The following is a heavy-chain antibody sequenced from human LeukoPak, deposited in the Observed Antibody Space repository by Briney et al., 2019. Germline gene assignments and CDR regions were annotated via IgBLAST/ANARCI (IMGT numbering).Heavy chain of an antibody. CDR3: ARDREGYCSGGSCLDYFDY. J-gene: IGHJ4*02. Sequence: SETLSLTCTVSGGSIESYYWSWIRQPAGKGLEWIGRIYTSGSTNYNPSLKSRVTMSVDTSKNQFSLRLSSVTAADTAVYYCARDREGYCSGGSCLDYFDYWGQGTLVTVSS. D-gene: IGHD2-15*01. V-gene: IGHV4-4*07. CDR2: IYTSGST. CDR1: GGSIESYY.